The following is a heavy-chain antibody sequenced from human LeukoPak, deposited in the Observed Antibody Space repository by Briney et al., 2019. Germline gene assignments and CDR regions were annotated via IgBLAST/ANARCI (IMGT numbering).Heavy chain of an antibody. V-gene: IGHV5-51*01. CDR2: IYPGDSDT. J-gene: IGHJ3*02. CDR3: ARHSDYVWGSYRSGAFDI. Sequence: GESLKISCKGSGYSFTSYWIGWVRQMPGKGLEWKGIIYPGDSDTRYSPSFQGQVTISADKSISTAYLQWSSLKASDTAMYYCARHSDYVWGSYRSGAFDIWGQGTMVTVSS. D-gene: IGHD3-16*02. CDR1: GYSFTSYW.